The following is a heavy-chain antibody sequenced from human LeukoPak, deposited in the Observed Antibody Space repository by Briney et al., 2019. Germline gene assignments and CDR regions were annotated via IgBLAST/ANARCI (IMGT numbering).Heavy chain of an antibody. V-gene: IGHV3-7*01. CDR2: IKQDGSEK. CDR3: ARDLGPPLDIRGYSGYDSAFDI. J-gene: IGHJ3*02. CDR1: GFTFSSYW. D-gene: IGHD5-12*01. Sequence: GGSLRLSCAASGFTFSSYWMSWVRQAPGKGLEWVANIKQDGSEKYYVDSVKGRFTISRDNAKNSLYRQMNSLRAEDTAVYYCARDLGPPLDIRGYSGYDSAFDIWGQGTMVTVSS.